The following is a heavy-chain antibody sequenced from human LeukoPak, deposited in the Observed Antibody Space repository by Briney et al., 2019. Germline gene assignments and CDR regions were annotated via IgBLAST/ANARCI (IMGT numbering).Heavy chain of an antibody. CDR3: ARDRVWFGRMDV. CDR2: ISGSGGST. V-gene: IGHV3-23*01. CDR1: GFTFSSYA. J-gene: IGHJ6*03. Sequence: GGSLRLSCAASGFTFSSYAMSWVRQAPGKGLEWVSAISGSGGSTYYADSVKGRFTISRDNAKNSLYLQMNSLRAEDTAVYYCARDRVWFGRMDVWGKGTTVTISS. D-gene: IGHD3-10*01.